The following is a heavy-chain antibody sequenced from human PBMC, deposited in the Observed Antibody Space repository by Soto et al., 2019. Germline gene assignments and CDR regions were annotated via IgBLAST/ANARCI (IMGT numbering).Heavy chain of an antibody. CDR2: IWYDGSNK. Sequence: GGSLRLSCAASGFTFSSYGMHWVRQAPGKGLEWVAVIWYDGSNKYYADSVKGRFTISRDNSKNTLYLQMNSLRAEDTAVYYCASEDSYGAVRGTFDYWGQGTLVTVSS. CDR1: GFTFSSYG. CDR3: ASEDSYGAVRGTFDY. D-gene: IGHD4-17*01. V-gene: IGHV3-33*01. J-gene: IGHJ4*02.